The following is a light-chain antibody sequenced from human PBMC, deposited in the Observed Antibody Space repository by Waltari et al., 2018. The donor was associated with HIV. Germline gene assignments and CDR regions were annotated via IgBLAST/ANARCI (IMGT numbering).Light chain of an antibody. CDR2: GAS. Sequence: DTVLTQSPGTLSLSPGERTTLSCRASQSVSGSFLAWYQQKPGQAPRLLMYGASSRATGSPERFSGSGSGTDFTLTISRLEPEDFAVYFCHQYGNSPLTFGQGTKLEIK. V-gene: IGKV3-20*01. CDR3: HQYGNSPLT. J-gene: IGKJ2*01. CDR1: QSVSGSF.